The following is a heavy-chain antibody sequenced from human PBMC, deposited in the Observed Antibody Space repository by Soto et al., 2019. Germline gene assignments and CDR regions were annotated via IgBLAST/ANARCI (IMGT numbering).Heavy chain of an antibody. CDR3: ARLSKRRVLRFLEWSRGGFDP. Sequence: TSETLSLTSAVYGGNFSGYDWSWIRQPPGKGLEWIGEINHSGSTNYNPSLKSRVTISVDTSKNQFSLKLSSVTAADTAVYYCARLSKRRVLRFLEWSRGGFDPWGQGTLVTVSS. J-gene: IGHJ5*02. CDR2: INHSGST. D-gene: IGHD3-3*01. CDR1: GGNFSGYD. V-gene: IGHV4-34*01.